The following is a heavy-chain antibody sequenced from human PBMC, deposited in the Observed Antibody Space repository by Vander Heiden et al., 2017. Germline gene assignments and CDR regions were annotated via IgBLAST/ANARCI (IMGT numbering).Heavy chain of an antibody. CDR1: GFTFSRYA. CDR2: ISYDGSNK. CDR3: ARGSVDTAMAPLDY. V-gene: IGHV3-30*04. D-gene: IGHD5-18*01. J-gene: IGHJ4*02. Sequence: QVQLVESGGGVVQPGRSLRLSCAASGFTFSRYAMHWVRQAPGKGLEWVAVISYDGSNKYYADSVKGRFTISRDNSKNTLYLQMNSLRAEDTAVYYCARGSVDTAMAPLDYWGQGTLVTVSS.